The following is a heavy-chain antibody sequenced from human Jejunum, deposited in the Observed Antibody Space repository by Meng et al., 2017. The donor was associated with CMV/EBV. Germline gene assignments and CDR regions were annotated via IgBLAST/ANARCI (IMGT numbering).Heavy chain of an antibody. J-gene: IGHJ5*02. V-gene: IGHV1-2*02. CDR2: NNPASAGK. D-gene: IGHD6-25*01. CDR3: ARDRIRTVVAGTQYWFEP. Sequence: WGRQAPGPGLEWIGYNNPASAGKKYGKKFQGRVTMTSETSITTAYMELSRMTSDDTAVYYCARDRIRTVVAGTQYWFEPWGQGTLVTVSS.